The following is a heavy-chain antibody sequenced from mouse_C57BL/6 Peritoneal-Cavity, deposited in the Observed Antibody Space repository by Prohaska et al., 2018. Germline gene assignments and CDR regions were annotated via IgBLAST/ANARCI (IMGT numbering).Heavy chain of an antibody. Sequence: PGASVKISCKASGYAFSSSWMNWVKQRPGKGLEWIGRIYPGDGDTNYNGKFKGKATLTADKSSSTADMQLSSLTSEDSAVYFCARGEGAWFAYWGQGTLVTVSA. CDR2: IYPGDGDT. CDR1: GYAFSSSW. V-gene: IGHV1-82*01. J-gene: IGHJ3*01. CDR3: ARGEGAWFAY.